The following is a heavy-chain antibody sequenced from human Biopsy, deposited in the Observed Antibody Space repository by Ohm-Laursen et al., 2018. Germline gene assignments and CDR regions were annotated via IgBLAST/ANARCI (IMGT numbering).Heavy chain of an antibody. Sequence: SETLSFTCTVSGGSISSDYWSWIRQTPGKGLEWIGYIYYSGSTNYNPSLKSRVTISVDTSKNQFSLRLNSVTAADTAVYYWARATNSTGWPYYYFYGMDVWGQGTTVTVSS. V-gene: IGHV4-59*01. CDR3: ARATNSTGWPYYYFYGMDV. D-gene: IGHD2/OR15-2a*01. CDR1: GGSISSDY. J-gene: IGHJ6*02. CDR2: IYYSGST.